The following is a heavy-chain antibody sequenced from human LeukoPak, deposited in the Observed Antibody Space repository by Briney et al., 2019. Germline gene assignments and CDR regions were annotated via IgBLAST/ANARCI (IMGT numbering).Heavy chain of an antibody. CDR1: GYSISSGYY. Sequence: SETLSLTCTVSGYSISSGYYWGWIRQPPGKGLEWIGSIYHSGSTYYNPSLKSRVTMSLDTSKNQFSLRLRSVTAADTAVYYCARGQARLAWFDPWGQGTLVTVSS. CDR2: IYHSGST. D-gene: IGHD6-19*01. V-gene: IGHV4-38-2*02. J-gene: IGHJ5*02. CDR3: ARGQARLAWFDP.